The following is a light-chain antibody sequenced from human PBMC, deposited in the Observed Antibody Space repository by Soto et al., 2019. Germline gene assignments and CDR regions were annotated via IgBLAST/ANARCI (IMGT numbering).Light chain of an antibody. CDR2: EVS. V-gene: IGLV2-8*01. J-gene: IGLJ3*02. CDR1: SSDVGGYNY. CDR3: SSYAGGSNWV. Sequence: QSALTQPPSASGSPGQSVTISCTGSSSDVGGYNYVSWYQQYPGRAPKLMIYEVSQRPSGVPDRFSGSKSGNTAPLTVSGLQAEDEADYYCSSYAGGSNWVFGGGTKLTVL.